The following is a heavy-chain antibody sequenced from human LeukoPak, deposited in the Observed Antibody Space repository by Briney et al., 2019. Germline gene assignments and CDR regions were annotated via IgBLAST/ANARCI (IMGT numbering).Heavy chain of an antibody. Sequence: ASVKVSCKASGYTFTSYGISWVRQAPGQGLEWMGWISAYNGNTNYAQKLQGRVTMTTDTSTSTAYMELRSLRSDDTAVYYCARFSPYSSSWSCFFDYWGQGTLVTVSS. CDR3: ARFSPYSSSWSCFFDY. V-gene: IGHV1-18*01. D-gene: IGHD6-13*01. J-gene: IGHJ4*02. CDR1: GYTFTSYG. CDR2: ISAYNGNT.